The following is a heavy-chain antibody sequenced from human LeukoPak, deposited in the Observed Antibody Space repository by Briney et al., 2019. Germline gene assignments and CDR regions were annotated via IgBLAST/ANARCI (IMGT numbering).Heavy chain of an antibody. D-gene: IGHD1-26*01. CDR1: GGSISSYY. Sequence: PSETLSLTCTVSGGSISSYYWSWIRQLPGKGLEWIGYIYYSGSTNYNPSLKSRVTISVDTSKNQFSLKLSSVTAADTAVYYCAREAQQYSGSYYVDYWGQGTLVTVSS. CDR3: AREAQQYSGSYYVDY. V-gene: IGHV4-59*01. J-gene: IGHJ4*02. CDR2: IYYSGST.